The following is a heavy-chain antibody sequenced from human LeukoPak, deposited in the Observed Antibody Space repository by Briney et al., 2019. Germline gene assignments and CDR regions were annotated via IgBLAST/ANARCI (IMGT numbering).Heavy chain of an antibody. V-gene: IGHV3-21*01. CDR1: GFTFSGYS. CDR3: VSKEVVPH. J-gene: IGHJ4*01. D-gene: IGHD2-15*01. CDR2: ISSSSSYI. Sequence: GALRLSCAASGFTFSGYSMNWGRQAPGEGMEWVTSISSSSSYISYAAPVKGRFPTSRENAKNSLYPQMDSLRAEDTAVYYCVSKEVVPHWGQGTLVSVFS.